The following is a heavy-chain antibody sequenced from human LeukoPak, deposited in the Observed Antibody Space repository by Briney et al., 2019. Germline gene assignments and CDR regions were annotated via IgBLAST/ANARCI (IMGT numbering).Heavy chain of an antibody. CDR1: GFTFSSYW. V-gene: IGHV3-7*03. Sequence: GGSLRLSCAASGFTFSSYWMSWVRQAPGKGLEWVANIKQDGSEKYYVDSVKGRFTISRDNAKNSLYLQMNSLRAEATAVYYCARVVVVVAATWFNPWGQGTLVTVSS. CDR3: ARVVVVVAATWFNP. CDR2: IKQDGSEK. J-gene: IGHJ5*02. D-gene: IGHD2-15*01.